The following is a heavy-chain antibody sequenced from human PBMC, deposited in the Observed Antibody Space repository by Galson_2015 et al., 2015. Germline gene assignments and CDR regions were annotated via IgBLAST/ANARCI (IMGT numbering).Heavy chain of an antibody. CDR3: TTDLNSGWYFPTPFDY. CDR2: MKRKTDGGTT. J-gene: IGHJ4*02. Sequence: SMRFPCAASGFTFSNAWLSWVRKAPGRRPEWVGRMKRKTDGGTTDYAAPVKGRFTISRDDSKNTLYLQMNSLKTEDTAVYYCTTDLNSGWYFPTPFDYWGQGTLVTVSS. V-gene: IGHV3-15*01. D-gene: IGHD6-19*01. CDR1: GFTFSNAW.